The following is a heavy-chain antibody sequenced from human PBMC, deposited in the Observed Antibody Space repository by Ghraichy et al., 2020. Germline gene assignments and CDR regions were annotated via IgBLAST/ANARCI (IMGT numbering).Heavy chain of an antibody. CDR2: ISGSGGST. D-gene: IGHD2-15*01. CDR1: GFTFSSYA. Sequence: GGSLRLSCAASGFTFSSYAMSWVRQAPGKGLEWVSAISGSGGSTYYADSVKGRFTISRDNSKNTLYLQMNSLRAEDTAVYYCAKDATPGVVVVAATPTYFDYWGQGTLVTVSS. V-gene: IGHV3-23*01. J-gene: IGHJ4*02. CDR3: AKDATPGVVVVAATPTYFDY.